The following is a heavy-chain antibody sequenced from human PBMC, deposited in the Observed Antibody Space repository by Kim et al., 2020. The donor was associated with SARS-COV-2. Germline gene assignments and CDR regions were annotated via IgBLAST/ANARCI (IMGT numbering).Heavy chain of an antibody. Sequence: SETLSLTCTVSGGSISNYYWSWIRQPPGKGLEWIGYIYYSGNTNYNPSLKSRVTISVDTSKNQCSLELSSLTAADTALYYCARSSTSGNRYFDYWGQGALVTVSS. CDR3: ARSSTSGNRYFDY. CDR1: GGSISNYY. J-gene: IGHJ4*02. D-gene: IGHD2-2*01. CDR2: IYYSGNT. V-gene: IGHV4-59*13.